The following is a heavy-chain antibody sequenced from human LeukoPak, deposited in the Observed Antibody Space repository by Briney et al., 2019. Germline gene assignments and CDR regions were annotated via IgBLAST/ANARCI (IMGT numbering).Heavy chain of an antibody. Sequence: GTLRLSCAVSGFTFSSYGMSWARQAPGKGLEWIGSIYYSGSTYYNPSLKSRVTISVDTSKNQFSLKLSSVTAADTALYYCASGGIYYGAAFDFWGQGTLVTVSS. CDR3: ASGGIYYGAAFDF. CDR2: IYYSGST. CDR1: GFTFSSYG. D-gene: IGHD1-26*01. V-gene: IGHV4-39*01. J-gene: IGHJ4*02.